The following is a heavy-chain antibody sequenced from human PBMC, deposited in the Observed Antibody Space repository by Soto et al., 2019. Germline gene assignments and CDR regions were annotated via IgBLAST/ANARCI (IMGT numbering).Heavy chain of an antibody. CDR3: AKLTTVTKAYYYYGMDV. D-gene: IGHD4-17*01. Sequence: QVQLVESGGGVVQPGRSLRLSCAASGFTFSSYGMHWVRQAPGKGLEWVAVISYDGGNKSYAASVKGRFTISRDNSKNXXYLQMNSLRAEDTAVYYCAKLTTVTKAYYYYGMDVWGQGTTVTVSS. CDR1: GFTFSSYG. CDR2: ISYDGGNK. J-gene: IGHJ6*02. V-gene: IGHV3-30*18.